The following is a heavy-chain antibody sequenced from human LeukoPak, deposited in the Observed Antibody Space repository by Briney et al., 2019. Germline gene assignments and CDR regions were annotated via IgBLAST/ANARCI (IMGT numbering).Heavy chain of an antibody. Sequence: GGSLRLSCAASGFTFDDYAMHWVRQAPGKGLEWVSVIGASGADTYYSDSVKGRFTVSRDNSQNTLFLHMSSLRAEDTAVYFCARRPRDTSGYYMGALHDWGQGTTVTVSS. CDR3: ARRPRDTSGYYMGALHD. CDR1: GFTFDDYA. D-gene: IGHD3-22*01. J-gene: IGHJ3*01. CDR2: IGASGADT. V-gene: IGHV3-23*01.